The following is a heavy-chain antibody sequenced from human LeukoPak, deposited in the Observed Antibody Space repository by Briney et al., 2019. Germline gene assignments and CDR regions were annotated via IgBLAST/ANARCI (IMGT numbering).Heavy chain of an antibody. J-gene: IGHJ3*02. CDR1: GFTVSSSY. CDR3: ARHSLYYDSSGHDAFDI. CDR2: IYSGGST. Sequence: GGSLRLSCAASGFTVSSSYMSWVRQAPGKGLEWVSVIYSGGSTYYADSVKGRFTISRDNSKNILYLQMNSLRAEDMAVYYCARHSLYYDSSGHDAFDIWGQGTMVTVSS. V-gene: IGHV3-53*01. D-gene: IGHD3-22*01.